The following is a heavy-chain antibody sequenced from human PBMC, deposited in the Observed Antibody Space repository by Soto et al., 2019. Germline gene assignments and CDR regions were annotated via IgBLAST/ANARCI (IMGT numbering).Heavy chain of an antibody. J-gene: IGHJ6*02. D-gene: IGHD4-17*01. Sequence: SVKVSCKASGGSLSNYGISWVRQAPGQGLEWMGGIIPVFGTANYAQRFQGRVTITADESTNIVYMDVTSLRSEDTAVYYCARGDATKIVVTTYYAMDVWGQGTTVTVSS. CDR3: ARGDATKIVVTTYYAMDV. CDR2: IIPVFGTA. CDR1: GGSLSNYG. V-gene: IGHV1-69*13.